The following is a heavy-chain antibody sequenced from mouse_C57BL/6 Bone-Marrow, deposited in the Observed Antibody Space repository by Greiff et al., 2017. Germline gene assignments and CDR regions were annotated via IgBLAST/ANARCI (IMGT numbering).Heavy chain of an antibody. CDR3: ARGVLRKYFDV. CDR1: GYAFSSSW. J-gene: IGHJ1*03. V-gene: IGHV1-82*01. CDR2: IYPGDGDT. D-gene: IGHD1-1*01. Sequence: VKLQESGPELVKPGASVKISCKASGYAFSSSWMNWVKQRPGKGLEWIGRIYPGDGDTNYNGKFKGKATLTADKSSSTAYMQLSSLTSEDSAVYFCARGVLRKYFDVWGTGTTVTVSS.